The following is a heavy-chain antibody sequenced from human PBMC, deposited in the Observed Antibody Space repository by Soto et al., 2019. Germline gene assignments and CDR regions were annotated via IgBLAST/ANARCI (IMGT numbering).Heavy chain of an antibody. J-gene: IGHJ3*02. Sequence: PGGSLRLSCAASGFTFNTYWMSWVRQAPGKGLEWVANIKPDGGEKWYLDSVRGRLTISRDNAKNSLYLQMNSLRAEDTAIYYCARGDFYDISGPFSDAFDIWRHGTMVTVSS. D-gene: IGHD3-22*01. CDR3: ARGDFYDISGPFSDAFDI. CDR1: GFTFNTYW. CDR2: IKPDGGEK. V-gene: IGHV3-7*04.